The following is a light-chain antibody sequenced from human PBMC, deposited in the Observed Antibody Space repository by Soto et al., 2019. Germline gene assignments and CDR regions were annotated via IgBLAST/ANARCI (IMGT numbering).Light chain of an antibody. CDR2: QVS. CDR3: MQGTHWPPYT. Sequence: DVVMTQSPLSLPVTLGQPASISCRSSQSLVHSDGNTYLNWFQQRPGQSPRRLIFQVSKRDSGVPDRFSGSESGTDFTLKISRVEAEDVGVYYCMQGTHWPPYTFGQGTKLEIK. CDR1: QSLVHSDGNTY. V-gene: IGKV2-30*02. J-gene: IGKJ2*01.